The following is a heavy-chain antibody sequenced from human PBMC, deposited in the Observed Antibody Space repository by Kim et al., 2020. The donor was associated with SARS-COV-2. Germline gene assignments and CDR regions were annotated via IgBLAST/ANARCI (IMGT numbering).Heavy chain of an antibody. V-gene: IGHV3-23*01. CDR1: GFTFSIYA. D-gene: IGHD7-27*01. CDR3: AKTGDPPVTGTDY. Sequence: GGSLRLSCAASGFTFSIYAMSWVRQAPGKGLEWVSAISGGGGSTYYADSVKGRFTISRDDSKSALYLQMNSLRADDTAVYYCAKTGDPPVTGTDYWGQGTLVTVSS. J-gene: IGHJ4*02. CDR2: ISGGGGST.